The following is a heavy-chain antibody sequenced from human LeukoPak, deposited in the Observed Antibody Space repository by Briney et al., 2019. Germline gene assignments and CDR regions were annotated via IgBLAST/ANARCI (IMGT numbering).Heavy chain of an antibody. Sequence: SETLSLTCTVSGGSISSGDYYWSWIRQPPGKGLGWIGYIYYSGSTYYNPSLKSRVTISVVTSKNQLSLKLSSVTAADTALYYCAREDYTNWFDPWGQGTLVTVSS. CDR1: GGSISSGDYY. CDR2: IYYSGST. D-gene: IGHD3-3*01. CDR3: AREDYTNWFDP. J-gene: IGHJ5*02. V-gene: IGHV4-30-4*01.